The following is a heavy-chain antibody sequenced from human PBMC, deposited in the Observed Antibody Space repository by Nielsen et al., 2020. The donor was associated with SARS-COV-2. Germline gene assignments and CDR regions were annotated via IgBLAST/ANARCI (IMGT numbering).Heavy chain of an antibody. V-gene: IGHV3-21*04. CDR2: ISSTSIYI. D-gene: IGHD2-21*01. CDR3: AKDAYGPYFDY. Sequence: VRQAPGKGLEWVSSISSTSIYISYADSVKGRLTISRDNAKNSLYLQMNSLRAEDTALYYCAKDAYGPYFDYWGQGTLVTVSS. J-gene: IGHJ4*02.